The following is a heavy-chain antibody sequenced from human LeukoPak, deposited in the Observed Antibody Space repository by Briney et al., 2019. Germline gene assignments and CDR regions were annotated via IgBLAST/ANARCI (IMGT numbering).Heavy chain of an antibody. CDR3: ARTYCGSSSCTNWFDP. CDR1: GYTFIGYY. CDR2: INPNSGGT. V-gene: IGHV1-2*02. Sequence: ASVKVSCKASGYTFIGYYMHWVRQTPGQGLEWMGWINPNSGGTNYAQRFQGRVTMTRDTSINTAYMELSRLRSDDTAVYYCARTYCGSSSCTNWFDPWGQGTLVTVSS. J-gene: IGHJ5*02. D-gene: IGHD2-2*01.